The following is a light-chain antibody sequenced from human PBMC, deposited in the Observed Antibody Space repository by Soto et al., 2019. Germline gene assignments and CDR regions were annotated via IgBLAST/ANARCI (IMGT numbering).Light chain of an antibody. CDR3: CSYAGNYFVI. CDR1: SSDVGGYNY. CDR2: DVS. V-gene: IGLV2-11*01. J-gene: IGLJ2*01. Sequence: QSALTQPRSVSGSPGQSVTISCTGTSSDVGGYNYVSWYQQHPGKAPKLIIYDVSKRPSGVPDRFSGSKSANTASLTISGLQAEDEADYYCCSYAGNYFVIFGGETKLTVL.